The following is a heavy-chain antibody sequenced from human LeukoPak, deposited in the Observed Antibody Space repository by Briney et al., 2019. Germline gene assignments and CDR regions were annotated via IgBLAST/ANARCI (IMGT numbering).Heavy chain of an antibody. D-gene: IGHD2-15*01. CDR2: IYYSGST. J-gene: IGHJ6*02. CDR1: GGSISSSSYY. V-gene: IGHV4-39*07. Sequence: SETLSLTCTVSGGSISSSSYYWGWIRQPPGKGLEWIGSIYYSGSTYYNPSLKSRVTISVDTSKNQFSLKLSSVTAADTAVYYCAREAGHISGGTYYYYGMDVWGQGTTVTVSS. CDR3: AREAGHISGGTYYYYGMDV.